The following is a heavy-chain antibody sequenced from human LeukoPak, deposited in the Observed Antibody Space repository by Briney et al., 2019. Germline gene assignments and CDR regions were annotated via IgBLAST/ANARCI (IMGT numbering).Heavy chain of an antibody. Sequence: GGSLRLSCAASGFTFTNYAMSWVRQAPGKGLEWVSTISASGVNTYYPDSVKGRLTISRDNSKKTLYLQMNSLRADNTAVYYCAKGIQGAVAGHFDYWGRGTLVTVSS. CDR3: AKGIQGAVAGHFDY. CDR1: GFTFTNYA. D-gene: IGHD6-19*01. CDR2: ISASGVNT. J-gene: IGHJ4*02. V-gene: IGHV3-23*01.